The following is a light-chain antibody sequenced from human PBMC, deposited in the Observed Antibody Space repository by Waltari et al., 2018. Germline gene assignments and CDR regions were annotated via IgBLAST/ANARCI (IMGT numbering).Light chain of an antibody. CDR3: QQYNTYWT. J-gene: IGKJ1*01. V-gene: IGKV1-5*03. CDR2: KAS. CDR1: QSIISW. Sequence: DIQMTQSPSTLSASLGDRVTITCRASQSIISWLAWYQQRPGKATKLLIYKASTLKSGVPSRFSGSASETEFTLTISSLQPDDFATYYCQQYNTYWTFGQGTRVEI.